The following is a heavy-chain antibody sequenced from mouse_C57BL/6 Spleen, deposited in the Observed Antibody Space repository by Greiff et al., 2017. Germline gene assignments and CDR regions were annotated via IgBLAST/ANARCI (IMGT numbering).Heavy chain of an antibody. CDR2: ISDGGSYT. D-gene: IGHD4-1*01. V-gene: IGHV5-4*03. CDR3: AKTGTGYFDV. CDR1: GFTFSSYA. Sequence: EVNLVESGGGLVKPGGSLKLSCAASGFTFSSYAMSWVRQTPEKRLEWVATISDGGSYTYYPDNVKGRFTISRDNAKNNLYLQMSHLKSEDTAMYYCAKTGTGYFDVWGTGTTVTVSS. J-gene: IGHJ1*03.